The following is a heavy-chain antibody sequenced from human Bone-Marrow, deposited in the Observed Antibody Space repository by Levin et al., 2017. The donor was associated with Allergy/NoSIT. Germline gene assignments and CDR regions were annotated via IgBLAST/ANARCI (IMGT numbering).Heavy chain of an antibody. J-gene: IGHJ1*01. CDR3: TRIYCSSTSCYAVFFQH. CDR1: GFTFDNFA. CDR2: IRSNAYGGTT. Sequence: GESLKISCTASGFTFDNFAMTWVRQAPGKGLEWVGFIRSNAYGGTTEYAASVKGRFTISKDDSKSIAYLQMNSLRAEDTAIYYCTRIYCSSTSCYAVFFQHWGLGTLVTVSS. D-gene: IGHD2-2*01. V-gene: IGHV3-49*04.